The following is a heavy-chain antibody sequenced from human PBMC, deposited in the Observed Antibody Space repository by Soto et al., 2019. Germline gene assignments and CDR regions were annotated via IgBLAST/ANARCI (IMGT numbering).Heavy chain of an antibody. Sequence: GGSLRLSCAASGFTFSNAWMSWVRQAPGKGLEWVGRIKSKTDGGTTDYAAPVKGRFTISRDDSKNTLYLQMNSLKTEDTAVYYCHVVVVTAGAFDYCGQGTLVTVSS. J-gene: IGHJ4*02. CDR2: IKSKTDGGTT. V-gene: IGHV3-15*01. D-gene: IGHD2-21*02. CDR1: GFTFSNAW. CDR3: HVVVVTAGAFDY.